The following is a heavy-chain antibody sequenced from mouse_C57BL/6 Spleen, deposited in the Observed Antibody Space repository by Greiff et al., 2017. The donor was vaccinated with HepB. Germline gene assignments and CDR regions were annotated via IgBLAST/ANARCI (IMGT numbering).Heavy chain of an antibody. CDR3: ARSYGSSPYFDY. D-gene: IGHD1-1*01. V-gene: IGHV7-3*01. Sequence: EVKLMESGGGLVQPGGSLSLSCAASGFTFTDYYMSWVRQPPGKALEWLGFIRNKANGYTTEYSASVKGRFTISRDNSQSILYLQMNALRAEDSATYYCARSYGSSPYFDYWGQGTTLTVSS. CDR2: IRNKANGYTT. CDR1: GFTFTDYY. J-gene: IGHJ2*01.